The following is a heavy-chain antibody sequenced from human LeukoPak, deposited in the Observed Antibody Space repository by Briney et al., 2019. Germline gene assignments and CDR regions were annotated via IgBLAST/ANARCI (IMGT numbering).Heavy chain of an antibody. V-gene: IGHV3-21*01. CDR2: ITSSSSYI. CDR3: ARDDPPDGGLDY. Sequence: GGSLRLSCAASGFTFSSYSMNWVRQAPGKGLEWVSSITSSSSYIYYADSVKGRFTISRDSAKNSLYLQMNSLRAEDTAVYYCARDDPPDGGLDYWGQGTLVTVSS. J-gene: IGHJ4*02. D-gene: IGHD3-16*01. CDR1: GFTFSSYS.